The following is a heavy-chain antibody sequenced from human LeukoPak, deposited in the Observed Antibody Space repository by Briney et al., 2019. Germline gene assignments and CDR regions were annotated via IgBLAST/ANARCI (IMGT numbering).Heavy chain of an antibody. Sequence: SETLSLTCTVSGGSISSYYWSWIRQPPGKGLEWIGYIYYSGSTNYNPSLKSRVTISVDTSKNQFSLKLSSVTAADTAVYYRAGGADSSGYYSIFYFDYWGQGTLVTVSS. CDR3: AGGADSSGYYSIFYFDY. V-gene: IGHV4-59*01. CDR1: GGSISSYY. J-gene: IGHJ4*02. D-gene: IGHD3-22*01. CDR2: IYYSGST.